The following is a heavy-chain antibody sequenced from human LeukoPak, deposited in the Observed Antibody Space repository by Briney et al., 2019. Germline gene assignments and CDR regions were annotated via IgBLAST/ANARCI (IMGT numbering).Heavy chain of an antibody. CDR2: ISSSSSYI. V-gene: IGHV3-21*01. Sequence: PGGSLRLSCAASGFTFSSYSMNWVRQAPGKGLEWVSSISSSSSYIYYADSVKGRFTISRDNARNSLYLQMNSLRAEDRAVYYCARKPLTIVATRELDLWGRGTLVTVSS. D-gene: IGHD5-12*01. CDR1: GFTFSSYS. CDR3: ARKPLTIVATRELDL. J-gene: IGHJ2*01.